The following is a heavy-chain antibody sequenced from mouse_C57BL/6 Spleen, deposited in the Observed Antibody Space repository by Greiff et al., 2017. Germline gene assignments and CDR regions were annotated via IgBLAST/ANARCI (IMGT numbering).Heavy chain of an antibody. CDR3: TTSHYGNRAWLAY. V-gene: IGHV14-4*01. CDR1: GFNIKDDY. J-gene: IGHJ3*01. Sequence: VQLQQSGAELVRPGASVKLSCTASGFNIKDDYMHWVKQRPEQGLEWIGWIDPENGDTEYASKFQGKATITADTSSNTAYLQLSSLTSEDTAVYYCTTSHYGNRAWLAYWGQGTRVTVSA. D-gene: IGHD2-1*01. CDR2: IDPENGDT.